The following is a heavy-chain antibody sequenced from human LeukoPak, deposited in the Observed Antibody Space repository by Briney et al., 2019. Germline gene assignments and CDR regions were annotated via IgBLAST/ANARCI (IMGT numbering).Heavy chain of an antibody. CDR3: TRRGAARGPFQL. CDR1: GGSISSYY. CDR2: IYYSGST. D-gene: IGHD6-6*01. J-gene: IGHJ4*02. V-gene: IGHV4-59*08. Sequence: KTSETLSLTCTVSGGSISSYYWSWIRQPPGKGLEWIGYIYYSGSTNYNPSLKSRVTISVDTSKNLFSLRLRSVTATDTAVYYCTRRGAARGPFQLWGQGTLVTVSS.